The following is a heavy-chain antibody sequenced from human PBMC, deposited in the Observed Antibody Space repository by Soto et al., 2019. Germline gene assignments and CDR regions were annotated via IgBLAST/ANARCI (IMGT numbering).Heavy chain of an antibody. J-gene: IGHJ4*02. CDR1: GYSISSGFY. CDR2: IYHSGNT. Sequence: PXETLSLPCSDAGYSISSGFYWGWIRQPPGKGLQWIGNIYHSGNTYYNPSLKSRVTISVDTSKNQFSLRLTSVSAADTAVYFCESERAGGPVDDWGQGTLVTVSS. CDR3: ESERAGGPVDD. V-gene: IGHV4-38-2*02.